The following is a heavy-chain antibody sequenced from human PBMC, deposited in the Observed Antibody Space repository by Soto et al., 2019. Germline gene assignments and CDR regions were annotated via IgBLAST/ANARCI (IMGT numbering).Heavy chain of an antibody. CDR1: GYTLTELS. D-gene: IGHD3-3*01. CDR2: FDPEDGET. CDR3: AYDAQGTATTESFDY. Sequence: ASVKVSCKVSGYTLTELSMHWVRQAPGKGLEWMGGFDPEDGETIYAQKFQGRVTMTEDTSTDTAYMELSSLRSEDTAVYYCAYDAQGTATTESFDYWGLGTLVTVSS. V-gene: IGHV1-24*01. J-gene: IGHJ4*02.